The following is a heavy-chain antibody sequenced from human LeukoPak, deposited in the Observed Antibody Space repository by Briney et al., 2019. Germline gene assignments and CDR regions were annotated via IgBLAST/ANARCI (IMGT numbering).Heavy chain of an antibody. CDR3: ARHGYYYDSSGYYRPEYFQH. CDR1: GGSISSYY. CDR2: IYYSGST. J-gene: IGHJ1*01. V-gene: IGHV4-59*08. Sequence: KPSETLSLTCTVSGGSISSYYWSWIRQPPGKGLEWIGYIYYSGSTNYNPSLKSRVTISVDTSKNQFSLKLSSVTAADTAVYYCARHGYYYDSSGYYRPEYFQHWGQGTLVTVSS. D-gene: IGHD3-22*01.